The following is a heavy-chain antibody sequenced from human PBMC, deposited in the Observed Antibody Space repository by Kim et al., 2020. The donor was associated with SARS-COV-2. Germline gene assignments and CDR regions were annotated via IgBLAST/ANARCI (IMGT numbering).Heavy chain of an antibody. Sequence: GGSLRLSCAASGFTFSSYSMNWVRQAPGKGLEWVSSISSSSSYIYYADSVKGRFTISRDNAKNSLYLQMNSLRAEDTAVYYCANFDWLLGDNWFDPWGQGTLVTVSS. CDR2: ISSSSSYI. D-gene: IGHD3-9*01. V-gene: IGHV3-21*01. CDR1: GFTFSSYS. J-gene: IGHJ5*02. CDR3: ANFDWLLGDNWFDP.